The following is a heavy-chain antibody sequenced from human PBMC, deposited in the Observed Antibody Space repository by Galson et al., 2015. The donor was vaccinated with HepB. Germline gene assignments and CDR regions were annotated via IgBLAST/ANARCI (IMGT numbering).Heavy chain of an antibody. CDR1: GGSISRFH. J-gene: IGHJ3*02. CDR2: IFSSGTT. V-gene: IGHV4-4*07. D-gene: IGHD2-21*02. Sequence: ETLSLTCSVSGGSISRFHWTWIRQPAGKGLGWIGRIFSSGTTTYNPPLKSRVIMSVDTFRNQFSLKLRSMTAADTAVYFCARNRGGDSWDDAFDNWGQGTIVTVFS. CDR3: ARNRGGDSWDDAFDN.